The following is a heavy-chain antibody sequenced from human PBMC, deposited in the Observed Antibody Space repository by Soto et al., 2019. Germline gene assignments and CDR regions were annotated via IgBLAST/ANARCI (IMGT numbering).Heavy chain of an antibody. V-gene: IGHV3-30-3*01. CDR1: GFTLSDYP. Sequence: QVQLVESGGGVVQPGRSLRLSCAASGFTLSDYPMHWVRQAPGKGLEWVAVISYTEDTKLYADSVTGRFTISRDTSKNTLYLQMTSLRPDDTAFYYCARDLFRGAPDYFDSWGQGTLVTVSS. D-gene: IGHD3-10*01. CDR3: ARDLFRGAPDYFDS. J-gene: IGHJ4*02. CDR2: ISYTEDTK.